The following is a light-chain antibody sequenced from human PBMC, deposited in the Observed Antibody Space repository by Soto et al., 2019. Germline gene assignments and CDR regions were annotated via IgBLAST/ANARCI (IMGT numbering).Light chain of an antibody. CDR1: SSDVGGYDS. V-gene: IGLV2-8*01. Sequence: QSALTQPPSASGSSGQSVTISCTGTSSDVGGYDSVAWYQQHPHKAPKLIIYEVNKRPSGVPDRFSGSKSGNTASLIVSGLQTDDEADYYCCAYGGSSNYVFGTGTKLTVL. CDR3: CAYGGSSNYV. J-gene: IGLJ1*01. CDR2: EVN.